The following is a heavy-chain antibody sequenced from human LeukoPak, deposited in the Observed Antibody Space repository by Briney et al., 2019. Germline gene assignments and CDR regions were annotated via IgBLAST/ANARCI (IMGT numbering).Heavy chain of an antibody. CDR2: IWYDGSNK. CDR3: ARSSPDGGIQLWFRLDY. D-gene: IGHD5-18*01. CDR1: GFIFSSYG. J-gene: IGHJ4*02. V-gene: IGHV3-33*01. Sequence: GGSLRLSCAASGFIFSSYGMHWVRQAPGKGLEWVAVIWYDGSNKYYADSVKGRFTISRDNSKNTLYLQMNSLRAEDTAVYYCARSSPDGGIQLWFRLDYWGQGTLVTVSS.